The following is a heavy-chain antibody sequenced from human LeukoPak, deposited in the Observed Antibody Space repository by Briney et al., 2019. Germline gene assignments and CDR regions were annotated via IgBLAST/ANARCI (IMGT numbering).Heavy chain of an antibody. CDR2: ISGSGGST. J-gene: IGHJ4*02. CDR1: GFTFGSYA. D-gene: IGHD6-19*01. Sequence: GGSLRLSCAASGFTFGSYAMSWVRQAPGKGLEWVSAISGSGGSTYYADSVKGRFTISRDNSKNTLYLQMNSLRAEDTAVYYCAKAPIAVAGKGAYFDYWGQGTLVTVSS. V-gene: IGHV3-23*01. CDR3: AKAPIAVAGKGAYFDY.